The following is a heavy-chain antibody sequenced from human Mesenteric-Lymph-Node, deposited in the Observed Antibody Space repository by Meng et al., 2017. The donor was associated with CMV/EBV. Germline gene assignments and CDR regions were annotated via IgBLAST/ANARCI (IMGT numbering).Heavy chain of an antibody. CDR2: INPDSGGT. J-gene: IGHJ5*02. D-gene: IGHD2/OR15-2a*01. CDR1: GYTFTGYY. CDR3: ARSPFLRTWFDP. Sequence: CRASGYTFTGYYMHWVRQAPGQGLEWMGRINPDSGGTNYAQKFQDRVTMTRDTSISTAYMELNRLKSDDTAVYYCARSPFLRTWFDPWGQGTLVTVSS. V-gene: IGHV1-2*06.